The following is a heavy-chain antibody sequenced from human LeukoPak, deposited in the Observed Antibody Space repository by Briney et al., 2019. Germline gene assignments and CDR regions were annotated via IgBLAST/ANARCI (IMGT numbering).Heavy chain of an antibody. V-gene: IGHV3-7*01. CDR3: ARDPYTGSMFDY. D-gene: IGHD1-1*01. J-gene: IGHJ4*01. CDR1: GFTFSTYW. Sequence: GGSLRLSCAASGFTFSTYWMNWVRQAPGKGLEWVANIKPDGSDKYYVDSVKGRFNISRDDAKDSVYLQMNSLRVDDTAVYFCARDPYTGSMFDYWGHGTLVTVSS. CDR2: IKPDGSDK.